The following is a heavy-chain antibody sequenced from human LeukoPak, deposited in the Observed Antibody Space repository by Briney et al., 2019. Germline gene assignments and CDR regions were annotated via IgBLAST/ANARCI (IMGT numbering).Heavy chain of an antibody. CDR3: AAILTGYLGY. CDR1: GGSISSGSYY. CDR2: IYTSGST. J-gene: IGHJ4*02. Sequence: PSQTLSLTCTVSGGSISSGSYYWSWIRQPAGKGLEWIGRIYTSGSTNYNPSLKSRVTISVDTSKNQFSLKLSSVTAADTAVYYCAAILTGYLGYWGQGTLVTVSS. D-gene: IGHD3-9*01. V-gene: IGHV4-61*02.